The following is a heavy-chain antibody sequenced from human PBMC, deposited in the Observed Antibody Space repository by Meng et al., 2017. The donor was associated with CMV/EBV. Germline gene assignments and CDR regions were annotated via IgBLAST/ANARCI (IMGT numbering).Heavy chain of an antibody. CDR3: ARGTEQLDIDY. CDR1: GGSFSGYY. D-gene: IGHD6-13*01. Sequence: GSLRLSCAVYGGSFSGYYWSWIRQPPGKGLEWIGEINHSGSTNYNPSPKSRVTISVDTSKNQFSLKLSSVTAADTAVYYCARGTEQLDIDYWGQGTLVTVSS. CDR2: INHSGST. V-gene: IGHV4-34*01. J-gene: IGHJ4*02.